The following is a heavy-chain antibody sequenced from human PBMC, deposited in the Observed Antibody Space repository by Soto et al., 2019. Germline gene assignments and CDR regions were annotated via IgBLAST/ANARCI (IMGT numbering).Heavy chain of an antibody. D-gene: IGHD2-15*01. J-gene: IGHJ5*02. Sequence: TSETLSLTCTVSGGSISSGGYYWSWIRQHPGKGLEWIGYIYYSGSTYYNPSLKSRVTISVDTSKNQFSLKLSSVTAADTAVYYCARETGCSGGSCYNWFDPWGQGTLVTVSS. CDR3: ARETGCSGGSCYNWFDP. CDR2: IYYSGST. V-gene: IGHV4-31*03. CDR1: GGSISSGGYY.